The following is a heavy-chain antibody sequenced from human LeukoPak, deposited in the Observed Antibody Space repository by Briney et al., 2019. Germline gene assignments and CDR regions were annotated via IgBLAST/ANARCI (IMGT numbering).Heavy chain of an antibody. D-gene: IGHD6-19*01. CDR2: LYAGGES. J-gene: IGHJ5*02. CDR1: GFAVKSSY. CDR3: ARASGPQWLVPRFDP. V-gene: IGHV3-66*01. Sequence: GGSLRLSCAASGFAVKSSYMSWVRQAPGKGLEWVSVLYAGGESYYADSVKGRFTISRDNSKNTLYLQMNSLRAEDTAVYYCARASGPQWLVPRFDPWGQGTLVTVSS.